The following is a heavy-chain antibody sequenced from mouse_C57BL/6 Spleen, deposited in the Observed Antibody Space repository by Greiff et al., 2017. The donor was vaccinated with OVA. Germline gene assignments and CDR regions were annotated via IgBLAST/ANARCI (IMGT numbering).Heavy chain of an antibody. CDR1: GFTFSDYG. CDR3: ARSYYDYDGAWFAC. J-gene: IGHJ3*01. CDR2: ISSGSSTI. V-gene: IGHV5-17*01. D-gene: IGHD2-4*01. Sequence: EVKVEESGGGLVKPGGSLKLSCAASGFTFSDYGMHWVRQAPEKGLEWVAYISSGSSTIYYADTVKGRFTISRDNAKNTLFLQMTSLRSEDTAMYYCARSYYDYDGAWFACWGQGTLVTVSA.